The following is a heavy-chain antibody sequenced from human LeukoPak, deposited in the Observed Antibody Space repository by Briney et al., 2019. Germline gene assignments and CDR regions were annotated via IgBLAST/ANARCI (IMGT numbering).Heavy chain of an antibody. V-gene: IGHV4-59*01. Sequence: SETLSLTCTVSGGSISSYSRSWIRQRPGKGLEWIGYVYYSGGTNYNPSLKSRVTISVDTSKNPFSLTLSPVTAADTAVYYCARTAAAPYYYYYYMDVWGKGTTVTVS. D-gene: IGHD6-13*01. CDR2: VYYSGGT. CDR1: GGSISSYS. J-gene: IGHJ6*03. CDR3: ARTAAAPYYYYYYMDV.